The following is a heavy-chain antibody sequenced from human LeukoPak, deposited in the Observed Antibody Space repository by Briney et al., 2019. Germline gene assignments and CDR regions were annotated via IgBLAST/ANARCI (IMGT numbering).Heavy chain of an antibody. V-gene: IGHV4-39*07. CDR3: ARDSCSSTSCRKKFDN. CDR1: GDSISSANYY. CDR2: IYFSGST. D-gene: IGHD2-2*01. J-gene: IGHJ4*02. Sequence: SETLSLTCTVSGDSISSANYYWGWVRQPPGKGLEWIGSIYFSGSTYYNPSLKSRVTISVETSQVQFSLKLSSVTAADTAVYYCARDSCSSTSCRKKFDNWGQGTLVTVSS.